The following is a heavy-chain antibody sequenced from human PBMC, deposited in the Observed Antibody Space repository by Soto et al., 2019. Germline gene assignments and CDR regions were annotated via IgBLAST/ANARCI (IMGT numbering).Heavy chain of an antibody. CDR1: GGSFSGYY. D-gene: IGHD5-12*01. V-gene: IGHV4-34*01. CDR3: ARSREPLRGSGYGFNGWFGP. J-gene: IGHJ5*02. CDR2: INHSGST. Sequence: SETLSLTCAVYGGSFSGYYWSWIRQPPGKGLEWIGEINHSGSTNYNPSLKSRVTISVDTSKNQFSLKLSSVTAADTAVYYCARSREPLRGSGYGFNGWFGPWGQGTLVTVS.